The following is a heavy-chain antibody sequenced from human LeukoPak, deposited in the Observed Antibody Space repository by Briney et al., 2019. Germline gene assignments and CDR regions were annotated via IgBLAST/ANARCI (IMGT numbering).Heavy chain of an antibody. V-gene: IGHV4-34*01. D-gene: IGHD5-12*01. CDR3: ARGGGYDYGY. Sequence: SETLSLTCAVYGGSFSGYYWSWIRQPPGKGLEWIGEINHSGSTNYNPSLKSRVTISVDTSKNQFSLKLSSVTAADTAVYYCARGGGYDYGYWGQGTLVTVSS. CDR1: GGSFSGYY. CDR2: INHSGST. J-gene: IGHJ4*02.